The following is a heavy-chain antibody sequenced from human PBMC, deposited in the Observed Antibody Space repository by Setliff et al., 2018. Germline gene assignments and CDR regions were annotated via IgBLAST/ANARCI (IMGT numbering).Heavy chain of an antibody. CDR1: GFTSSGSA. CDR3: IVAGNYFDY. CDR2: IRSKAFSYAT. Sequence: GGSLRLSCAVSGFTSSGSAVHWVRQASGKGLEWVGRIRSKAFSYATRYTESMKGRFTISRDDSKNTTYLQMDSLNTEDTAVYYCIVAGNYFDYWGQGTLVTVSS. V-gene: IGHV3-73*01. D-gene: IGHD5-12*01. J-gene: IGHJ4*02.